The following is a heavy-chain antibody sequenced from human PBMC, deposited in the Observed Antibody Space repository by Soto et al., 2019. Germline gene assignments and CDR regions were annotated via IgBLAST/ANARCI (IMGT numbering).Heavy chain of an antibody. Sequence: QVQLVQSGAEVKKPGASVKVSCKASGYTFTSYAMHWVRQAPGQRLEWMGWINAGNGNTKYSQKFQGRVTITRDTSASTAYMELSSLRSEDTAVYYCARGWSSGYSSKFDYWGQGTLVTVSS. V-gene: IGHV1-3*01. D-gene: IGHD3-22*01. CDR1: GYTFTSYA. CDR2: INAGNGNT. CDR3: ARGWSSGYSSKFDY. J-gene: IGHJ4*02.